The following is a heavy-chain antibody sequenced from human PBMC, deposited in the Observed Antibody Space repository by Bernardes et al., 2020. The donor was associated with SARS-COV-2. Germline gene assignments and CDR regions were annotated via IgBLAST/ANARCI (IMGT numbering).Heavy chain of an antibody. CDR1: GFSVSAYC. CDR3: ARDFGGNFDY. V-gene: IGHV3-74*01. Sequence: GGSLRLSCAASGFSVSAYCVHWVRQAPGEGLVWVARINEDGRVINYADSVRGRFTIYRDIADNKLYLQMKSLRADDTAVYYCARDFGGNFDYWGQGTLVTGSS. CDR2: INEDGRVI. D-gene: IGHD2-15*01. J-gene: IGHJ4*02.